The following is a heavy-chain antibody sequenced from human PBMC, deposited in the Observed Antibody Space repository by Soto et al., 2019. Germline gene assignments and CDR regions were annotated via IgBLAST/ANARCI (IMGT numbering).Heavy chain of an antibody. CDR1: GFTFSAYD. V-gene: IGHV3-7*02. Sequence: GGSLRLSCAASGFTFSAYDMHWIRQRPGKGLEWVANIHPDGGEMYYVDSVKGRFTISRDNAKNSLYLQMNSLRAEDTAVYYCARVSYYYDVSGYYADYWGQGALVTVSS. CDR3: ARVSYYYDVSGYYADY. J-gene: IGHJ4*02. CDR2: IHPDGGEM. D-gene: IGHD3-22*01.